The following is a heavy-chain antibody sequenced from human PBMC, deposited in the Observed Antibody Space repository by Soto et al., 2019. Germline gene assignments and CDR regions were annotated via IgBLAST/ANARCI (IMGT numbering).Heavy chain of an antibody. Sequence: QVGLQESGPRLVKPSETLSLTCTVSVDSISNSNWIWIRQSPGKGLDWVGYIYKSGSTNYNPSLKSRVTISVDTSRNQFSLKLTSVTAADTAVYYSARERHSGTWDHYYGLDVWGQGTTVTVSS. CDR3: ARERHSGTWDHYYGLDV. V-gene: IGHV4-59*01. CDR2: IYKSGST. D-gene: IGHD1-26*01. CDR1: VDSISNSN. J-gene: IGHJ6*02.